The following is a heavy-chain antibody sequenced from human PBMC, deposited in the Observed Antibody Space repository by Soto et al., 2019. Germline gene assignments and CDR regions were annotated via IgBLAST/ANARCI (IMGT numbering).Heavy chain of an antibody. Sequence: PSETLSLTCAVSGGSISSDDYSWSWIRQPPGKGLEWIGFIYHSGSTYYNPSLKSRVAISLDRSKNQFSLRLSSVTAADTAVYYCAVSNSGVVSGMDVWGQGTTVTVSS. CDR1: GGSISSDDYS. D-gene: IGHD3-3*01. CDR2: IYHSGST. CDR3: AVSNSGVVSGMDV. V-gene: IGHV4-30-2*01. J-gene: IGHJ6*02.